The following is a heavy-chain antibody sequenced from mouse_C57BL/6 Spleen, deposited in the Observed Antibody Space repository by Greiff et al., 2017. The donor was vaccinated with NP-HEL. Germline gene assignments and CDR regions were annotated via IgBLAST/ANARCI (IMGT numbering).Heavy chain of an antibody. V-gene: IGHV14-2*01. D-gene: IGHD2-1*01. Sequence: LVESGAELVKPGASVKLSCTASGFNIKDYYMHWVKQRTEQGLEWIGRIDPEDGETKYAPKFKGKATITADTSSNTAYLQLSSLTSEDTAVYYCARGEGIYYGNLAWFAYWGKGTLVTVSA. CDR2: IDPEDGET. J-gene: IGHJ3*01. CDR1: GFNIKDYY. CDR3: ARGEGIYYGNLAWFAY.